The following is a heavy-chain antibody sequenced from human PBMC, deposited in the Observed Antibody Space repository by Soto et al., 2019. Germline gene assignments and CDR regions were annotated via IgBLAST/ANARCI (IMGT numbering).Heavy chain of an antibody. V-gene: IGHV3-23*01. CDR1: GFTFSSYA. D-gene: IGHD3-22*01. J-gene: IGHJ4*02. CDR3: AKNGGYDYDDSSGIDC. Sequence: EVQMLESGGGLVQPGGSLRLSCATSGFTFSSYAMSWVRRAPGKGLEWVSAISGNAAYTYYADSVKGRFTISRDTSQNTLYLQMNSLRAEDTAVYYCAKNGGYDYDDSSGIDCWGQGTLVTVSA. CDR2: ISGNAAYT.